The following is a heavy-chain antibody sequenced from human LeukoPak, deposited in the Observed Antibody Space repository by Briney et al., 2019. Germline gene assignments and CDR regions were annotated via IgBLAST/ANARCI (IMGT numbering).Heavy chain of an antibody. J-gene: IGHJ6*04. Sequence: GGSLRLSCAGSGFSFHDYAMHWVRQAPGKGLEWISLISWDGGTTYYAESVRGRFTISRDSAKRSLYLQMNSLRPEDTALYYCAKDGYYYGSRNYYDGMNVWGKGTTVTVSS. CDR3: AKDGYYYGSRNYYDGMNV. D-gene: IGHD3-10*01. V-gene: IGHV3-43D*04. CDR2: ISWDGGTT. CDR1: GFSFHDYA.